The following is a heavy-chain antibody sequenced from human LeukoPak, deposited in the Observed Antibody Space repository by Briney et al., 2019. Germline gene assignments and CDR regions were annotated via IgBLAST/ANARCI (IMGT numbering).Heavy chain of an antibody. D-gene: IGHD3-22*01. J-gene: IGHJ3*02. CDR1: GYTFTSYY. CDR3: ARDGYYYDSSGPGSGAFDI. CDR2: INPSGGST. Sequence: GAPVKVSCKASGYTFTSYYMHWVRQAPGQGLEWMGIINPSGGSTSYAQKFQGRVTMTRDTSTSTVYMELSSLRSEDTAVYYCARDGYYYDSSGPGSGAFDIWGQGTMVTVSS. V-gene: IGHV1-46*01.